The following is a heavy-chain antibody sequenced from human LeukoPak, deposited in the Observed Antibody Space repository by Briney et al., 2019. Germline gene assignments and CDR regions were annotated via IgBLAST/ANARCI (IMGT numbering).Heavy chain of an antibody. D-gene: IGHD2-15*01. CDR2: ISYDGSNK. J-gene: IGHJ5*02. CDR1: GFTFSSYA. Sequence: GRSLRLSCAASGFTFSSYAMHWVRQAPGKGLEWVAVISYDGSNKYYADSVKGRFTISRDNPKNTLYLQMNSLRAEDTAVYYCARVDCSGGSCQFDPWGQGTLVTVSS. CDR3: ARVDCSGGSCQFDP. V-gene: IGHV3-30-3*01.